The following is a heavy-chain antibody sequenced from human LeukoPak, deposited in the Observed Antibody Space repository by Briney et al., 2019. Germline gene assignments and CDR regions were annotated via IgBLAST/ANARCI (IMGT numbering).Heavy chain of an antibody. Sequence: RPGGSLRLSCAASGFTFDDYGMSWVRQAPGKGLEWVSGINWNGGSTGYADSVKGRFTISRDNAKNSLYLQMNSLRAEDTALYYCARYTYYYDSSGFPSPPFDYWGQGTLVTVSS. CDR1: GFTFDDYG. CDR3: ARYTYYYDSSGFPSPPFDY. J-gene: IGHJ4*02. V-gene: IGHV3-20*04. CDR2: INWNGGST. D-gene: IGHD3-22*01.